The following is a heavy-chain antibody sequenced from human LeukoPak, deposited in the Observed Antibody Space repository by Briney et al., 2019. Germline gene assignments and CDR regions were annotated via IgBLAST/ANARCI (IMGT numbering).Heavy chain of an antibody. Sequence: GGSLRLPCAASGYTFSSYAMSWVRQAPGKGLEWVSAISGSGGSTYYADSVKGRFTISRDNSKNTLYVQMNSLRAEDTAVYYCAKDRGGQDSYGLVHWGQGTLVTVSS. J-gene: IGHJ4*02. D-gene: IGHD5-18*01. CDR2: ISGSGGST. V-gene: IGHV3-23*01. CDR1: GYTFSSYA. CDR3: AKDRGGQDSYGLVH.